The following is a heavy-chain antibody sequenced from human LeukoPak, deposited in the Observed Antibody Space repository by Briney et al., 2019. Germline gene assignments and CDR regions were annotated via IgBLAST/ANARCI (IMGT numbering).Heavy chain of an antibody. CDR3: AKDNTAAAGTFDY. Sequence: GGSLRLSCAASGFTFSSYWMSWVRQAPGKGLEWVANIKQDGSEKYYVDSVKGRFTISRDNAKNSLYLQMNSLRAEDTALYYCAKDNTAAAGTFDYWGQGTLVTVSS. J-gene: IGHJ4*02. V-gene: IGHV3-7*03. CDR1: GFTFSSYW. D-gene: IGHD6-13*01. CDR2: IKQDGSEK.